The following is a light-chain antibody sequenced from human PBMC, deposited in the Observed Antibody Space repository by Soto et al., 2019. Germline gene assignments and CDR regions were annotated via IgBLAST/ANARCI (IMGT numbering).Light chain of an antibody. Sequence: QSALTQPASVSGSPGQSITISSTGTSSYIGHYDYVSWYQQHPGKAPKLMIYHVTYRPSGVSNRYSGSKSGNSASLTISGLQADDEADYYCCSLTTSHTYVFGSGTKVTVL. CDR2: HVT. CDR1: SSYIGHYDY. CDR3: CSLTTSHTYV. V-gene: IGLV2-14*03. J-gene: IGLJ1*01.